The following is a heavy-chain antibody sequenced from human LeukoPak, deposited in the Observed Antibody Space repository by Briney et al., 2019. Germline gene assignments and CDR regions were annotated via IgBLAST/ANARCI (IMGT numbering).Heavy chain of an antibody. CDR1: GFTFSSYA. CDR3: AKVGEWAYYFDY. J-gene: IGHJ4*02. V-gene: IGHV3-23*01. D-gene: IGHD1-26*01. Sequence: PGGSLRLSCAASGFTFSSYAMSWVRQAPGMGLEWVSAISGSGGSTYYADSVKGRFTISRDNSKNTLYLQMNSLRAEDTAVYYCAKVGEWAYYFDYWGQGTLVTVSS. CDR2: ISGSGGST.